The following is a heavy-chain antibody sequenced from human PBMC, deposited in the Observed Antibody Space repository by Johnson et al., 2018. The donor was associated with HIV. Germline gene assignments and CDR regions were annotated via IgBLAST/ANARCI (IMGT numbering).Heavy chain of an antibody. V-gene: IGHV3-NL1*01. J-gene: IGHJ3*02. CDR1: GFTFSSYA. Sequence: QMLLVESGGGVVQPGRSLRLSCAASGFTFSSYAMHWVRQAPGKGLEWVSLIHSGGTTFYADSVRGRFTISRDSSKNTLYLQMKSLRVEDTAVYYCARSPEAGDRLWRAFDIWGHGTMVTVSS. D-gene: IGHD4-17*01. CDR3: ARSPEAGDRLWRAFDI. CDR2: IHSGGTT.